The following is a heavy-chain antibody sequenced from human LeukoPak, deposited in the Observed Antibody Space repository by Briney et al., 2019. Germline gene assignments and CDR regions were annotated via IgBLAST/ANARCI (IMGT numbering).Heavy chain of an antibody. D-gene: IGHD4-17*01. CDR1: GFMFRNSW. V-gene: IGHV3-7*01. Sequence: GGSLRLSCAASGFMFRNSWMSWVRQAPGKGLEWVANIKQDGSEKYYVDSVKGRFTISRDNAKSSLYLQMNSLRVEDTAVYYCARDAYGFTDYWGQGTLVTVSS. J-gene: IGHJ4*02. CDR3: ARDAYGFTDY. CDR2: IKQDGSEK.